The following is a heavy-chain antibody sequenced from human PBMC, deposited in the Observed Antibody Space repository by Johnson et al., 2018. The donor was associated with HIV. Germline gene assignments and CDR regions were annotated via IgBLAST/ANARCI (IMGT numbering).Heavy chain of an antibody. CDR1: GFTFSSYA. CDR3: ARVITIFRVAPRYAFDI. Sequence: LLVESGGGVVQPGGSLRLSCAASGFTFSSYAMSWVRQAPGKGLEWVSYISSSGASIYYADSVKGRFTISRDNAKNSLYLQMNSLRAEDTAVYYCARVITIFRVAPRYAFDIWGQGTMVTVSS. V-gene: IGHV3-48*04. CDR2: ISSSGASI. J-gene: IGHJ3*02. D-gene: IGHD3-3*01.